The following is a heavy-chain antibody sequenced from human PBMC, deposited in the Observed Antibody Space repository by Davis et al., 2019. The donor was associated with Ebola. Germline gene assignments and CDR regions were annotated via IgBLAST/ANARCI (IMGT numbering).Heavy chain of an antibody. CDR1: GFTFSSYS. D-gene: IGHD2-2*02. CDR3: ARDLYLGSWNYYGMDV. Sequence: GESLKISCAASGFTFSSYSINWNSQAPGKGLEWVSYISTTSNTIYYADSVRGRFTVSRDNAKNSLYLQMNILRAEDTAVYYCARDLYLGSWNYYGMDVWGQGTTVTVSS. J-gene: IGHJ6*02. CDR2: ISTTSNTI. V-gene: IGHV3-48*04.